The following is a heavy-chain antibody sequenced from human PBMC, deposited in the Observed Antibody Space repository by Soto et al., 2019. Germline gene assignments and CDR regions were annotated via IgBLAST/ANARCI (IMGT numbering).Heavy chain of an antibody. V-gene: IGHV3-15*01. CDR1: GFTFSNAW. Sequence: GGSLRLSCAASGFTFSNAWMSWVRQAPGKGLEWVGRIKSKTDGGTTDYAAPVKGRFTISRDDSKNTPYLQMNSLKTEDTAVYYCTTGKKEGSSFYYYYYYMDVWGKGTTVTVSS. D-gene: IGHD6-13*01. CDR3: TTGKKEGSSFYYYYYYMDV. CDR2: IKSKTDGGTT. J-gene: IGHJ6*03.